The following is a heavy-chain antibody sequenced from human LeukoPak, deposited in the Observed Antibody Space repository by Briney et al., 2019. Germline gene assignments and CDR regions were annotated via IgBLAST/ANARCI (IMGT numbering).Heavy chain of an antibody. D-gene: IGHD3-22*01. CDR2: ISDSGDST. Sequence: ETLSLTCAVYGGSFSGYYWSWVRQAPGKGLEWVSAISDSGDSTYYADSVKGRFTISRDNSKNTLYLQMNSLRAEDTAVYYCAVHNSGFCYWGQGTQVTVSS. CDR3: AVHNSGFCY. CDR1: GGSFSGYY. J-gene: IGHJ4*02. V-gene: IGHV3-23*01.